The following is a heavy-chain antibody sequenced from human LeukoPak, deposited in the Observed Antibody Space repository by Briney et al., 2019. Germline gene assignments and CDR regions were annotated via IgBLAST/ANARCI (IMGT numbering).Heavy chain of an antibody. CDR3: ARERNYYDSSGFYFGFDY. D-gene: IGHD3-22*01. CDR1: GGTFSSYA. CDR2: IIPILGIA. J-gene: IGHJ4*02. V-gene: IGHV1-69*04. Sequence: SVKVSCKASGGTFSSYAISWVRQAPGQGLEWMGRIIPILGIANYAQKFQGRVTITADKSTSTAYMELSRLRSEDTAVYYCARERNYYDSSGFYFGFDYWGQGTLVTVSS.